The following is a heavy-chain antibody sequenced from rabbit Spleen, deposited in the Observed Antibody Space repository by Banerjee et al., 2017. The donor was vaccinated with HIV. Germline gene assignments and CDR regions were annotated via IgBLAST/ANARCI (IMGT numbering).Heavy chain of an antibody. CDR3: ARDTGSSFSSYGMDL. V-gene: IGHV1S40*01. D-gene: IGHD8-1*01. CDR1: GVSFSFSSY. Sequence: QSLEESGGDLVKPGASLTLTCTASGVSFSFSSYMCWVRQAPGKGLEWIACIDAGSSGFTYFATWAKGRFTISKTSSTTVTLQMTRLTAADTATYFCARDTGSSFSSYGMDLWGPGTLVTVS. CDR2: IDAGSSGFT. J-gene: IGHJ6*01.